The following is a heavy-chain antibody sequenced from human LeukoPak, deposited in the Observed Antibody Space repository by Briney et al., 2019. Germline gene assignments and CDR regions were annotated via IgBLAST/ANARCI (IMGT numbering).Heavy chain of an antibody. Sequence: SETLFLTCTVSGGSISSSSCYWGWIRQPPGKGLEWIGSIYYSGSTYYNPSLKSRVTISVDTSKNQFSLKLSSVTAADTAVYYCARRGPAAIWDYWGQGTLVTVSS. CDR2: IYYSGST. D-gene: IGHD2-2*01. J-gene: IGHJ4*02. V-gene: IGHV4-39*01. CDR3: ARRGPAAIWDY. CDR1: GGSISSSSCY.